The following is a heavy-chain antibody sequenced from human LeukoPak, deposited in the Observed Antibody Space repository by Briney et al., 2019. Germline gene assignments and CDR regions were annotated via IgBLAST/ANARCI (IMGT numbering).Heavy chain of an antibody. CDR3: GRDPRLGIRGYTYGYIEY. V-gene: IGHV7-4-1*02. D-gene: IGHD5-18*01. J-gene: IGHJ4*02. CDR1: GYTFSSYT. Sequence: ASVKVSCKTSGYTFSSYTITWVRQAPGQGLQWMGWINTNTGNPTYAQGFTGRYVFSLDTSVSTAYLRISGLTADDTAVYFCGRDPRLGIRGYTYGYIEYWGQGTLVTVSS. CDR2: INTNTGNP.